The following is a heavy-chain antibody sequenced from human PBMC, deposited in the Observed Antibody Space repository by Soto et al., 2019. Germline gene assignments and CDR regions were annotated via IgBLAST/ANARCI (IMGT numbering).Heavy chain of an antibody. Sequence: QLQLQESGPGLVKPAETLSLKCAVSGGSVSSGNYFWGWIRQPPGKGLEWIVNIYYKGDTYYSPSLKSRVTISGDTAQNQFSLRRTSVTAADTAVYYCARRLIANWNQGHAFDFGGQGPLVTVSS. CDR2: IYYKGDT. J-gene: IGHJ3*01. D-gene: IGHD1-20*01. CDR1: GGSVSSGNYF. V-gene: IGHV4-39*01. CDR3: ARRLIANWNQGHAFDF.